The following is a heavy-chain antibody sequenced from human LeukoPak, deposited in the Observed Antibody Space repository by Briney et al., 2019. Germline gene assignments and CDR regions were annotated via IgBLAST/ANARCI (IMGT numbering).Heavy chain of an antibody. CDR1: GYKFTDDY. CDR2: INPDSGFT. CDR3: APTAEAYTSWWKV. Sequence: RASVKVSCKASGYKFTDDYMHWVRQAPGQGLEFMGWINPDSGFTNYAQKFKGRVTMTRDTSISTACLEVRSLTSDDTAVYYCAPTAEAYTSWWKVWGQGTLVTVSS. J-gene: IGHJ4*02. V-gene: IGHV1-2*02. D-gene: IGHD3-16*01.